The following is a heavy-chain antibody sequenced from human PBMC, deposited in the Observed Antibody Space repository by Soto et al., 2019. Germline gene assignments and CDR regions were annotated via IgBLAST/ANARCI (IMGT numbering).Heavy chain of an antibody. CDR2: IYYSGST. CDR3: ERLGKPESIMRAHFDS. D-gene: IGHD3-16*01. J-gene: IGHJ4*02. V-gene: IGHV4-39*01. CDR1: GGSISISSSY. Sequence: PSETLSLTCTVSGGSISISSSYWGCIRQPPGKGLEWIVRIYYSGSTYYNPSLKSRVNILQDTSKNQFSLNLTSMTAAGTAVYYRERLGKPESIMRAHFDSWGQGTLVT.